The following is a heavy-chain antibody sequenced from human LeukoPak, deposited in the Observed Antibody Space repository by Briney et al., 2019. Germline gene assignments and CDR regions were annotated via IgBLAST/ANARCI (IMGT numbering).Heavy chain of an antibody. Sequence: PSETLSLTCTVSGYSISSGYYWGWIRQPPGKGLEWIGSIYHSGSTYYNPSLKSRVTISVDTSKNQFSLKLSSVTAADTAVYYCARDPDPDSNWFDPWGQGTLVTVSS. D-gene: IGHD3-22*01. CDR1: GYSISSGYY. CDR2: IYHSGST. CDR3: ARDPDPDSNWFDP. V-gene: IGHV4-38-2*02. J-gene: IGHJ5*02.